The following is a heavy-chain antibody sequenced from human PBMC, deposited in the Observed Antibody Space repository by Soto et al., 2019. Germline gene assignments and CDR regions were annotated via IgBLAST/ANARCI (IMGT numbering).Heavy chain of an antibody. CDR2: TYYRSKWYN. J-gene: IGHJ4*02. CDR1: GDSVSSNSAA. V-gene: IGHV6-1*01. CDR3: ARDLGIAVALPPHFDY. Sequence: SQTLSLTCAISGDSVSSNSAAWNWIRQSPSRGLEWLGRTYYRSKWYNDYAVSVKSRITINPDTSKNQFSLQLNSVTPEDTAVYYCARDLGIAVALPPHFDYWGQGTLVTVSS. D-gene: IGHD6-19*01.